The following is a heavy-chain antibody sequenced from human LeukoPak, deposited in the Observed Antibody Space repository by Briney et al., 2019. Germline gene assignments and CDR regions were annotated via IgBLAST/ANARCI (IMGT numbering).Heavy chain of an antibody. CDR2: IYYSGST. Sequence: RSSETLSLTCNVSGVSITNNGYYWGWIRQPPGKGLEWIGSIYYSGSTYYNPSLKSRVTISVDTSKNQFSLKLSSVTAADTAVYYCARAQLGATINWFDPWGQGTLVTVSS. V-gene: IGHV4-39*07. CDR1: GVSITNNGYY. J-gene: IGHJ5*02. CDR3: ARAQLGATINWFDP. D-gene: IGHD1-26*01.